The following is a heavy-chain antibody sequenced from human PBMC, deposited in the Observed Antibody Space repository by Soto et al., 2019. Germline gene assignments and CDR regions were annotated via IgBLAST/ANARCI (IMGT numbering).Heavy chain of an antibody. CDR1: GYTFTNYG. Sequence: QVQLVQSGAEVKKPGASVKVSCKASGYTFTNYGISWVRQAPGQGLEWMGWISAYNGNTKYAQKLQGRVTLTTDTSTSTAYMELRSLRSDDTAVYYCARGVGSGSYYNQYNWFDPWGQGTLVTVSS. V-gene: IGHV1-18*01. CDR3: ARGVGSGSYYNQYNWFDP. CDR2: ISAYNGNT. D-gene: IGHD3-10*01. J-gene: IGHJ5*02.